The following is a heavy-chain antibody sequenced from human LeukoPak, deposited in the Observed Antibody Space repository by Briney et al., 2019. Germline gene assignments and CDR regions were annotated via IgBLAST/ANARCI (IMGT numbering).Heavy chain of an antibody. J-gene: IGHJ5*02. Sequence: PGGSLRLSCAASEFTFSSYAMSWVRQAPGKGLEWVSAISRSGGSTYYADSVKGRFTISRDNSKNTLYLQMNSLRAEDTAVYYCAKGGGVFSSSWTLNWFDPWGQGTLVTVSS. CDR2: ISRSGGST. CDR1: EFTFSSYA. D-gene: IGHD6-13*01. V-gene: IGHV3-23*01. CDR3: AKGGGVFSSSWTLNWFDP.